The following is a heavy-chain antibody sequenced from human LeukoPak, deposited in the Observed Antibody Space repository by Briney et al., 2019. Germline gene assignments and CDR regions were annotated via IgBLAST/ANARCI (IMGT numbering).Heavy chain of an antibody. Sequence: GGSLRLSCVASGFTFSSYAMHWVRQAPGKGLEYVSSISSDGGNTYYANSVRGRFTTSRDNSKNTLYLQMNSLRAEDTAVYYCARDPVGGIFDYWGQGTLVTVSS. CDR3: ARDPVGGIFDY. V-gene: IGHV3-64*01. D-gene: IGHD3-16*01. CDR2: ISSDGGNT. CDR1: GFTFSSYA. J-gene: IGHJ4*02.